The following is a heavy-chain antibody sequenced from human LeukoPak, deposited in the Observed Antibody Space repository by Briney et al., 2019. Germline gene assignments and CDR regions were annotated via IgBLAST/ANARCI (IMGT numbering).Heavy chain of an antibody. Sequence: RASVKVSCKASGYTFTSYGISWVRQAPGQRLEWMGWISAYNGNTNYAQKLQGRVTMTTDTSTSTAYMELRSLRSDDTAVYYCARESRYSSSTTGVAFDIWGQGTMVTVSS. CDR3: ARESRYSSSTTGVAFDI. CDR1: GYTFTSYG. V-gene: IGHV1-18*01. J-gene: IGHJ3*02. CDR2: ISAYNGNT. D-gene: IGHD6-13*01.